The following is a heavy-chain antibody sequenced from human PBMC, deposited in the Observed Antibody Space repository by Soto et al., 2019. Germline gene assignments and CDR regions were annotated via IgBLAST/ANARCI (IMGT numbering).Heavy chain of an antibody. J-gene: IGHJ6*02. Sequence: QLQLQESGSGLVKPSQTLSLTCTFSGSSITSGGYSWNWIRQAPGKGLEWIGYIYHRGGTSYNPSRKGRVTLPVDTSKDQFSLELSSVTAADTAVYFCARLWSGPWGDVMDVWGQGTTVTVSS. D-gene: IGHD3-3*01. CDR1: GSSITSGGYS. V-gene: IGHV4-30-2*01. CDR3: ARLWSGPWGDVMDV. CDR2: IYHRGGT.